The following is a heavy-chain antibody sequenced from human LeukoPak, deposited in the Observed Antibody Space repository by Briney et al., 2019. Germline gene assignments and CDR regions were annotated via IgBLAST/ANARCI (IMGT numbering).Heavy chain of an antibody. CDR1: GFTFSSYS. J-gene: IGHJ4*02. Sequence: GVLRLFCAASGFTFSSYSMNWVRQAPGKGLEWVASISSSSSSIYYADSVKGRFTISRDNAKNSLYLQMNSLRAEDTAVYYCARVTGLQLVQGLDYWGQGTLVTVSS. D-gene: IGHD6-13*01. CDR2: ISSSSSSI. CDR3: ARVTGLQLVQGLDY. V-gene: IGHV3-21*01.